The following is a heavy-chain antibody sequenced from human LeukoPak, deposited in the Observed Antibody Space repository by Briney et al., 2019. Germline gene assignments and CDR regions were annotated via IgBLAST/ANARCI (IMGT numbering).Heavy chain of an antibody. V-gene: IGHV3-74*01. Sequence: PGGSLRLSCAASGFTFGNSWVHWVRHAQGKGLVWVSIINADGSTATYADSVKSRFTISRDNARNTLSLQMNSLTIEDTAVYYCVVVVEPPDSDGFDVWGQGTMITVSS. CDR1: GFTFGNSW. D-gene: IGHD1-14*01. CDR2: INADGSTA. CDR3: VVVVEPPDSDGFDV. J-gene: IGHJ3*01.